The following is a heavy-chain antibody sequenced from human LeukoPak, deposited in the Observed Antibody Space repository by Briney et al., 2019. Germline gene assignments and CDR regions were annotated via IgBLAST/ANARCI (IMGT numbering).Heavy chain of an antibody. CDR2: INHNGNVN. V-gene: IGHV3-7*03. CDR1: GFTFSSYW. Sequence: PGGSLRLSCAASGFTFSSYWMNWARQAPGKGLEWVASINHNGNVNYYVDSVKGRFTISIDNEKNSLYLQMTTVRAEDTAVYFCARGGGLDVCGQGATVTVSS. CDR3: ARGGGLDV. J-gene: IGHJ6*02. D-gene: IGHD3-16*01.